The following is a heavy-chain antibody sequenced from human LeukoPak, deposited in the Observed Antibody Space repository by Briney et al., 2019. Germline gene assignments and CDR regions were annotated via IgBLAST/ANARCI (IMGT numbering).Heavy chain of an antibody. CDR3: ARAVFDSSTLSN. Sequence: SETLSLTCTVSGGSISNHYCSWIRQPPGKGLEWIGYIYYSGSTSYNPSLKSRVTISMDTSKNQFSLNLSSVTAADTAMYYCARAVFDSSTLSNWGQGTLVTVSS. CDR1: GGSISNHY. CDR2: IYYSGST. D-gene: IGHD3-22*01. V-gene: IGHV4-59*11. J-gene: IGHJ4*02.